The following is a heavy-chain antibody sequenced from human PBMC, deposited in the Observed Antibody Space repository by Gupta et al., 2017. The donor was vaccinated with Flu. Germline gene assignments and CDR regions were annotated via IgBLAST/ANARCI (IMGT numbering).Heavy chain of an antibody. Sequence: EVQLVESGGVVVQPGGSLRLSCAASGFTFDDYAMHWVRQAPGKGLEWVSLISWDGGSTYYADSVKGRFTISRDNSKNSLYLQMNSLRAEDTALYYCAKDSSGYSWGGQDYWGQGTLVTVSS. CDR1: GFTFDDYA. V-gene: IGHV3-43D*04. CDR3: AKDSSGYSWGGQDY. J-gene: IGHJ4*02. D-gene: IGHD3-22*01. CDR2: ISWDGGST.